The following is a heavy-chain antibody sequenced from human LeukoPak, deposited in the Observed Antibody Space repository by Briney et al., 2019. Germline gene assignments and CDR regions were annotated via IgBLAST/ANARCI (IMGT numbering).Heavy chain of an antibody. J-gene: IGHJ5*02. V-gene: IGHV4-39*07. Sequence: PSETLSLTRTVSGGSISSSSYYWGWIRQPPGKGLEWIGTLSYSGSTYYNPSLKSRVTMSVDTSKIHFSLKLSSVTAADTAVYYCARRHYDFWSGYSKWFDPWGQGTLVTVSS. D-gene: IGHD3-3*01. CDR1: GGSISSSSYY. CDR3: ARRHYDFWSGYSKWFDP. CDR2: LSYSGST.